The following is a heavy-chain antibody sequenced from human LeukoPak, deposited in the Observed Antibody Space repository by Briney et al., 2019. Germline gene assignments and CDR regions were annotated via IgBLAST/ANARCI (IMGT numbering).Heavy chain of an antibody. J-gene: IGHJ6*02. V-gene: IGHV3-48*03. D-gene: IGHD3-10*01. CDR2: ISSSGSTI. Sequence: GGSLRLSYAASGFTFSSYEMNWVRQAPGKGLEWVSYISSSGSTIYYADSVKGRFTISRDNAKNSLYLQMNSLRAEDTAVYYCARDAGGSMLLWFGELPHYYYYGMDVWGQGTTVTVSS. CDR3: ARDAGGSMLLWFGELPHYYYYGMDV. CDR1: GFTFSSYE.